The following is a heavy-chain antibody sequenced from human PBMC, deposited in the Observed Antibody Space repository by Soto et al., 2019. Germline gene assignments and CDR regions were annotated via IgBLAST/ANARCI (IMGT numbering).Heavy chain of an antibody. CDR1: GYTFHNYG. J-gene: IGHJ4*02. CDR3: ARLTGEFRLVLAY. CDR2: ISAYNYNT. Sequence: QVQLVQSGAEVKKPGASVIVSCKASGYTFHNYGVSWVRQAPGQGLEWMGRISAYNYNTHYAQNFEGRVTMTTDTSTSTAYMYLRSLRSDDSAIYYCARLTGEFRLVLAYWGQGTQVTVSS. V-gene: IGHV1-18*01. D-gene: IGHD3-16*01.